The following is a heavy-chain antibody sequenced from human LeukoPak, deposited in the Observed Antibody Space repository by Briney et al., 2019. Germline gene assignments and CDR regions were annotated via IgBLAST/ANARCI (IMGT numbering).Heavy chain of an antibody. V-gene: IGHV4-59*01. D-gene: IGHD2-15*01. Sequence: PSETLSLTCTVSGDSMKSYYWTWIRQSPGKGLEGIGYIYYTGSTNYNPSLKSRVTISVHTYKNQFSLKLSSVTAEDPAVYYCAKEREYCSSGSCHYDLDVWGQGTTVTVSS. CDR2: IYYTGST. CDR3: AKEREYCSSGSCHYDLDV. J-gene: IGHJ6*02. CDR1: GDSMKSYY.